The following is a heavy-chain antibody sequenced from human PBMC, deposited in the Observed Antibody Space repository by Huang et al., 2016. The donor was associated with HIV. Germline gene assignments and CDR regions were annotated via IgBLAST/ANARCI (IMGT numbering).Heavy chain of an antibody. J-gene: IGHJ5*02. CDR2: IIPIFGTA. CDR3: ARTAYSYGFRQGYNWFDP. Sequence: QVLLVQPGAEVRKPGSSVKVSCTAFGGTFSSYAISCVRQAPGQGLEWMGGIIPIFGTANYTQKFQGRVTITVDESTNTGYMELTRLTSEDTAVYYCARTAYSYGFRQGYNWFDPWGQGTPVTVSS. CDR1: GGTFSSYA. D-gene: IGHD5-18*01. V-gene: IGHV1-69*13.